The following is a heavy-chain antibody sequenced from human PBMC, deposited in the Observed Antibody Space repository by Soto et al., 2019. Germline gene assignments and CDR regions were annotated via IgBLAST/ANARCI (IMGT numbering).Heavy chain of an antibody. D-gene: IGHD2-2*03. V-gene: IGHV4-59*12. CDR3: ARGGNGYCSSTSCPTDAFDI. J-gene: IGHJ3*02. CDR1: GGSISSYY. CDR2: IYYSGST. Sequence: SETLSLTCTVSGGSISSYYWSWIRQPPGKGLEWIGYIYYSGSTYYNPSLKSRVTISVDTSKNQFSLKLSSVTAADTAVYYCARGGNGYCSSTSCPTDAFDIWGQGTMVTVSS.